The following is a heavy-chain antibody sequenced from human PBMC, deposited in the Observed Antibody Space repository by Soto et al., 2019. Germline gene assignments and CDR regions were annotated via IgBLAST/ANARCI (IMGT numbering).Heavy chain of an antibody. CDR1: GFTFSSYA. Sequence: PGGSLRLSCAASGFTFSSYAMSWVRQAPGKGLEWVSAISGSGGSTYYADSVKGRFTISRDNSKNTLYLQMNSLRAEDTAVYYCAKVNLVVVAAADNWFDPRGQGTLVTVSS. D-gene: IGHD2-15*01. J-gene: IGHJ5*02. CDR3: AKVNLVVVAAADNWFDP. CDR2: ISGSGGST. V-gene: IGHV3-23*01.